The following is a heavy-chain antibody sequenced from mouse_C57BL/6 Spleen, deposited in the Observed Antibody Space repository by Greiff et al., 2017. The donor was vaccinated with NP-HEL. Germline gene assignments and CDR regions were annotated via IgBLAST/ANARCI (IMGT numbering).Heavy chain of an antibody. CDR3: ARGYYYGSSYGDFDV. V-gene: IGHV1-82*01. Sequence: VQLVESGPELVKPGASVKISCKASGYAFSSSWMNWVKQRPGKGLEWIGRIYPGDGDTNYNGKFKGKATLTADKSSSTAYMQLSSLTSEDSAVYFCARGYYYGSSYGDFDVWAQGPRSPSPQ. D-gene: IGHD1-1*01. CDR1: GYAFSSSW. J-gene: IGHJ1*03. CDR2: IYPGDGDT.